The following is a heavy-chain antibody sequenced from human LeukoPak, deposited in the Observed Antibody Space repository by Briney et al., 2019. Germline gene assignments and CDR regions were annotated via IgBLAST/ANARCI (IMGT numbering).Heavy chain of an antibody. CDR1: GFTFSSYG. CDR3: ARAGDAFDL. J-gene: IGHJ3*01. Sequence: PGRSLRLSCAASGFTFSSYGMHWVRQAPGKGLEWVAVIWYDGSDEYYTDSVEGRFTIFRDNSKNTLYLQMNSLRAEDTAIYYCARAGDAFDLWGQGTMVTVSS. CDR2: IWYDGSDE. V-gene: IGHV3-33*01.